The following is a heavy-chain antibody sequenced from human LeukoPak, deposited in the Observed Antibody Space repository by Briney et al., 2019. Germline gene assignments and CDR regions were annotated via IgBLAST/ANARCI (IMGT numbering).Heavy chain of an antibody. V-gene: IGHV3-9*01. D-gene: IGHD4-17*01. CDR2: ISWNSGSI. J-gene: IGHJ2*01. CDR1: GFTFDDYA. Sequence: PGGSLRLSCAASGFTFDDYAMHWVRQAPGKGLEWVSGISWNSGSIGYADSVKGRFTISRDNAKNSLYLQMNSLRAEDTALYYYAKDRGYGVRDWYFDLWGRGTLVTVSS. CDR3: AKDRGYGVRDWYFDL.